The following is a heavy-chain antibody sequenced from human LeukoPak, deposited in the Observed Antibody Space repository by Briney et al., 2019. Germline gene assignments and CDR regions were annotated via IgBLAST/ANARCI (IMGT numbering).Heavy chain of an antibody. V-gene: IGHV4-39*01. CDR1: GGSISSSSYY. D-gene: IGHD3-22*01. J-gene: IGHJ5*02. CDR3: ARHRSDYYDSSGYSSWFDP. CDR2: IYYSGST. Sequence: SETLSLTCTVSGGSISSSSYYWGWIRQPPGKGLEWIGSIYYSGSTYYNPSLKSRVTISVDTSKNQFSLKLSSVTAADTAVYYCARHRSDYYDSSGYSSWFDPWGQGTLVTVSS.